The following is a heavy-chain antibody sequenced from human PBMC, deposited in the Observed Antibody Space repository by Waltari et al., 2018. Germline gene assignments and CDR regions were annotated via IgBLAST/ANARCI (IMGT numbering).Heavy chain of an antibody. Sequence: QVQLQESGPGLVKPSETLSLTCAVSGYSISSGYYWDWIRQPPGKGLEWIGSIYHSGSTYYNPSLKSRVTISVDTSKNQFSLKLSSVTAADTAVYYCASYESSSGWSPGYYWGQGTLVTVSS. J-gene: IGHJ4*02. D-gene: IGHD6-19*01. CDR1: GYSISSGYY. CDR2: IYHSGST. CDR3: ASYESSSGWSPGYY. V-gene: IGHV4-38-2*01.